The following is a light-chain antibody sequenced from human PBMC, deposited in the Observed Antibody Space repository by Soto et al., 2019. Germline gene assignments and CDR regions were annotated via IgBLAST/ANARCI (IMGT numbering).Light chain of an antibody. CDR1: HDIILY. CDR2: DAF. V-gene: IGKV1-33*01. CDR3: QQYDNLSVT. J-gene: IGKJ4*01. Sequence: IQMTQSPSSLSASVGDRVTITCQASHDIILYLNWFQQKPGEAPKLLIFDAFKLETGVPSRFRASGSGTHFTLTISRLQPEEITPYSGQQYDNLSVTFGGGTKVDIK.